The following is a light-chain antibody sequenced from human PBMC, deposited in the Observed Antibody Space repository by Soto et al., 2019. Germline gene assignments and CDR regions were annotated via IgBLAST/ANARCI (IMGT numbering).Light chain of an antibody. Sequence: DIQMTQSPSTLSASVGDRVTITCRASQSISSWLAWYQQKPGKAPKLLIYKASTLESEVPSRFSGSGSGTEFTLSISCLQPDDFASYYCQQYSSYSPWTFGQGTKV. V-gene: IGKV1-5*03. CDR2: KAS. J-gene: IGKJ1*01. CDR3: QQYSSYSPWT. CDR1: QSISSW.